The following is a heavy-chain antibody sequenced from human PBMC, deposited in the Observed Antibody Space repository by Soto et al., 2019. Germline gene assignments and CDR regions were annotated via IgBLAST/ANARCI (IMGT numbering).Heavy chain of an antibody. D-gene: IGHD3-10*01. CDR2: IIPIFGTA. CDR3: ATCIGFGELTPFDY. Sequence: QVQLVQSGAEVKKPGSSVKVSCKASGGTFSSYAISWVRQAPGQGLEWMGGIIPIFGTANYAQNFQGRVTITADESTCTAYMEVRSLRSEDTAVYYCATCIGFGELTPFDYWGQGTLVTVSS. J-gene: IGHJ4*02. CDR1: GGTFSSYA. V-gene: IGHV1-69*12.